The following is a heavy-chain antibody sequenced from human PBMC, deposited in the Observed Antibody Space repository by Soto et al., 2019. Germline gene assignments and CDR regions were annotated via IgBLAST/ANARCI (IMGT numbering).Heavy chain of an antibody. V-gene: IGHV3-11*05. D-gene: IGHD4-17*01. CDR1: GFTFSDYY. J-gene: IGHJ6*02. CDR3: ARDTITTVTTLIYSYYGMDV. Sequence: QVQLVESGGGLVKPGGSLRLSCAASGFTFSDYYMSWIRQAPGKGLEWVSYISSSSSYTNYADSVKGRFTISRDNAKNSLYLQMNSLRAEDTAVYYCARDTITTVTTLIYSYYGMDVWGQGTTVTVSS. CDR2: ISSSSSYT.